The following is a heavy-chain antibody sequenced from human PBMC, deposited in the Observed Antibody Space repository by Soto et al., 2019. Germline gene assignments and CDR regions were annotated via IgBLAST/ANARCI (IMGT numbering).Heavy chain of an antibody. J-gene: IGHJ4*02. V-gene: IGHV3-48*03. Sequence: GGSLRLSCVASTFTFSNYEMNWVRQAPGKGLEWVSYISSSGTTIYYADSVKGRFTISRDNAKNSLFLQMNSLRAEDMAVYYCARDYYDSSGYYPFDSWGQGTLVTVSS. CDR2: ISSSGTTI. D-gene: IGHD3-22*01. CDR1: TFTFSNYE. CDR3: ARDYYDSSGYYPFDS.